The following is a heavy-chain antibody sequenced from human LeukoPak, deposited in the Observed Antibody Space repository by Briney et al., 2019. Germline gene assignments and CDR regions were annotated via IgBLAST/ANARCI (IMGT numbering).Heavy chain of an antibody. Sequence: GESLKISCKGSGYSFTSYWIGWVRQMLGKGLEWMGIIYPGDSDTRYSPSFQGQVTISADKSISTAYLQWSSLKASDTAIYYCARSPIVVVPAATNYYYYMDVWGKGTTVTVSS. J-gene: IGHJ6*03. CDR3: ARSPIVVVPAATNYYYYMDV. CDR2: IYPGDSDT. CDR1: GYSFTSYW. V-gene: IGHV5-51*01. D-gene: IGHD2-2*01.